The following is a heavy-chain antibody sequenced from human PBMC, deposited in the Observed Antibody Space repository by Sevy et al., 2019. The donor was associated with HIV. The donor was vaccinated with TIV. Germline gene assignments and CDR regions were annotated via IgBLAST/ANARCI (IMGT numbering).Heavy chain of an antibody. V-gene: IGHV3-9*01. CDR3: AKAAAFKGFSFDY. CDR1: GFTFDDYA. CDR2: ISWNSGSI. J-gene: IGHJ4*02. D-gene: IGHD6-13*01. Sequence: SLKISCAASGFTFDDYAMHWVRQAPGKGLEWVSGISWNSGSIGYADSVKGRFTISRDNAKNSLYLQMNSLRAEDTALYYCAKAAAFKGFSFDYWGQGTLVTVSS.